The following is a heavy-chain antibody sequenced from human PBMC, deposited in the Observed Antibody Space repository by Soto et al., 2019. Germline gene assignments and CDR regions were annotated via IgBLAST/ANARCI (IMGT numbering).Heavy chain of an antibody. CDR2: IYNSGNT. CDR1: GGSVSSGSYF. J-gene: IGHJ4*02. Sequence: QVQLQESGPGLVKPSETLSLTCNVSGGSVSSGSYFWSWIRQPPGKGLEWIGYIYNSGNTKYNPSLKSRVTISAATSKNQFSLKLSSVTAADPAVYYCAREGRVATFDYWGQGSLVTVSS. V-gene: IGHV4-61*01. D-gene: IGHD5-12*01. CDR3: AREGRVATFDY.